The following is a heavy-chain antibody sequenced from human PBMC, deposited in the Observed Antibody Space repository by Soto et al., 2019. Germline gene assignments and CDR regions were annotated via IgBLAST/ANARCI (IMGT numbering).Heavy chain of an antibody. D-gene: IGHD3-10*01. CDR2: IGGTSGST. V-gene: IGHV3-23*01. Sequence: EVQLLESGGGLVQPGGSLRLSCAASGFTFSNFVMGWVRRAPGKGLEWVSAIGGTSGSTYYADSVKGRFTISRDNSKNTLSLQMNSLRAEDTAVYYCAKRRGEGYFALWGRGTLVTVSS. J-gene: IGHJ2*01. CDR1: GFTFSNFV. CDR3: AKRRGEGYFAL.